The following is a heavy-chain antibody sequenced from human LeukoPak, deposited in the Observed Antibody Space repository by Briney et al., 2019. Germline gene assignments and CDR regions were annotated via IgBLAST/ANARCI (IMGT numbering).Heavy chain of an antibody. Sequence: PGGSLRLSCAASGLTLSSFWMHWVRKAPGKGLEWVSRIYGDGSGTIYADSVKGRFTISRDTAKSTVYLQMNSLRAKDTAVYYCATVFDYWGQGTLVTVSS. J-gene: IGHJ4*02. CDR3: ATVFDY. CDR2: IYGDGSGT. CDR1: GLTLSSFW. V-gene: IGHV3-74*01.